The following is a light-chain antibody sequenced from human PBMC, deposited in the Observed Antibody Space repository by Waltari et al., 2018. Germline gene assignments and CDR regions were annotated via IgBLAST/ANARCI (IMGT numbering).Light chain of an antibody. V-gene: IGLV1-47*01. CDR3: AAWDDNLLYV. CDR2: GNT. CDR1: SSDIGDNY. Sequence: QSVLTQPPSASGTPGQRVTISCSGSSSDIGDNYVYWYKQLPGTAPKLLIYGNTPRPSGVPARFSGSKSCTSASLAISDLRSEDEADYYCAAWDDNLLYVFGTGTKVTVL. J-gene: IGLJ1*01.